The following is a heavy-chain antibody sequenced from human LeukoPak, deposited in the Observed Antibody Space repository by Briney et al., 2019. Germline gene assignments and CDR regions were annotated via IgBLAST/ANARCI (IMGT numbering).Heavy chain of an antibody. V-gene: IGHV3-11*04. D-gene: IGHD4-11*01. Sequence: GGSLRLSCAASGFTFSDYYMSWIRQAPGKGLEWVSYISSSGSTIYYADSVQGRFTISRDNAKNSLYLQMNSLRAEDTAVYYCARLQYYYYMDVWGKGTTVTVSS. J-gene: IGHJ6*03. CDR1: GFTFSDYY. CDR2: ISSSGSTI. CDR3: ARLQYYYYMDV.